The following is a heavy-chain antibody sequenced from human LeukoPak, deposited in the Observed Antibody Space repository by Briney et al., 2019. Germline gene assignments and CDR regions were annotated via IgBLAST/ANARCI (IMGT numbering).Heavy chain of an antibody. Sequence: SGPTLVNPTQTLTLTCTYSGFSLSTSGMCVSWIRQPPGKALEWLARIDWDDDKYYSASLKTRLTISRDTSKNQVVLTMTNMDPVDTATYYCARILGGSYSYAFDIWGQGTMVTVSS. J-gene: IGHJ3*02. CDR2: IDWDDDK. V-gene: IGHV2-70*11. D-gene: IGHD1-26*01. CDR3: ARILGGSYSYAFDI. CDR1: GFSLSTSGMC.